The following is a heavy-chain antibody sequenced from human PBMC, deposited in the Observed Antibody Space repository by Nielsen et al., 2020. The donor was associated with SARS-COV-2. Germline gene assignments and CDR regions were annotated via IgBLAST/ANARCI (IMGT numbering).Heavy chain of an antibody. CDR2: TWYDGSNK. D-gene: IGHD6-13*01. Sequence: GESLKISCAASGFTFSSYGMHWVRQAPGKGLEWVAVTWYDGSNKYYADSVKGRFTISRDNSKNTLYLQMNSLRAEDTAVYYCASELVPGYYGMDVWGQGTTVTVSS. CDR1: GFTFSSYG. CDR3: ASELVPGYYGMDV. J-gene: IGHJ6*02. V-gene: IGHV3-33*01.